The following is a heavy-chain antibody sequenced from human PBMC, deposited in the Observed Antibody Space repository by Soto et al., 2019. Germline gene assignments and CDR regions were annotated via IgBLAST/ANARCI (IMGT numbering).Heavy chain of an antibody. CDR2: IWYDGTNK. V-gene: IGHV3-33*01. D-gene: IGHD4-17*01. J-gene: IGHJ2*01. Sequence: QVQLVESGGGVVQPGRSLRLSCATSGFTFSSYGMHWVRQGPGKGLGWVAVIWYDGTNKYYADSVHGRFTISRDDSKNTLYLQMNSLRAEDTAVYYCARGPMTTVTTWGDWYFDLWGRGTLVTVSS. CDR1: GFTFSSYG. CDR3: ARGPMTTVTTWGDWYFDL.